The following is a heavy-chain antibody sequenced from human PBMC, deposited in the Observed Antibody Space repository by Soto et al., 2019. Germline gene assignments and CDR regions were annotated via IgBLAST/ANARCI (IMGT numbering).Heavy chain of an antibody. Sequence: PGGSLRLSCAASGFTFSSYAMSWVRQAPGKGLEWVSAISGSGGSTYYADSVKGRFTIPRDNSKNTLYLQMNSLRAEDTAVYYCAKDLRFDPRSYAFDIWGQGTMVTVSS. J-gene: IGHJ3*02. D-gene: IGHD3-3*01. CDR1: GFTFSSYA. V-gene: IGHV3-23*01. CDR2: ISGSGGST. CDR3: AKDLRFDPRSYAFDI.